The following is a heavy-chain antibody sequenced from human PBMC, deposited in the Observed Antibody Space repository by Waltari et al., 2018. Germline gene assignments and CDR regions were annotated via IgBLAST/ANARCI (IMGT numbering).Heavy chain of an antibody. D-gene: IGHD6-19*01. CDR3: ARQMEQSRGLYYYYYMDV. Sequence: EVQLVQSGAEVKKPGESLKISCKGSGYSFNSYWIGWVRQMPGKGLAWLGKICRGSCDTRDSPAAQVQYTISGDKSISTAYLEWSSLKASDTAMYYFARQMEQSRGLYYYYYMDVWGKGTTVTVSS. CDR2: ICRGSCDT. CDR1: GYSFNSYW. V-gene: IGHV5-51*01. J-gene: IGHJ6*03.